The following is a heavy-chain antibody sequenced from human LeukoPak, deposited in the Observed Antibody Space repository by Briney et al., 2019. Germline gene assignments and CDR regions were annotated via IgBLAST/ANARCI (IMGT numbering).Heavy chain of an antibody. D-gene: IGHD1-26*01. Sequence: GGSLRLSCAASGSTFSNYSMNWVRQAPGKGLEWVSSISSSSSYIYYADSVKGRFTISRDNAKNSLYLQMNSLRAEDTAVYYCARDGLGARGNYWGQGTLVTVYS. CDR3: ARDGLGARGNY. V-gene: IGHV3-21*01. CDR1: GSTFSNYS. J-gene: IGHJ4*02. CDR2: ISSSSSYI.